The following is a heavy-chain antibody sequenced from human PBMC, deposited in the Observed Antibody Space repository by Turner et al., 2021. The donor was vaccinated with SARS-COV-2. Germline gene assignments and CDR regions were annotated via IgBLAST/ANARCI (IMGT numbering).Heavy chain of an antibody. D-gene: IGHD3-22*01. CDR3: ARARGVDYYDSSGQRFDP. CDR2: IIPIFGTA. V-gene: IGHV1-69*01. Sequence: QVQLVQSGAVVKKPGSSVKVSCKAAGGTFSSYAISWVRQAPGQGLEWMVGIIPIFGTANYAQKFQGRVTITADESTSTAYMELSSLRSEDTAVYYCARARGVDYYDSSGQRFDPWGQGTLVTVSS. J-gene: IGHJ5*02. CDR1: GGTFSSYA.